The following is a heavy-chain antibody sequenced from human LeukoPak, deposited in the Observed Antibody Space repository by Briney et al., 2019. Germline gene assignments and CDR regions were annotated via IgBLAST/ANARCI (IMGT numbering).Heavy chain of an antibody. D-gene: IGHD2-15*01. CDR1: GLTFSTYG. V-gene: IGHV3-33*01. CDR3: ARGEVVVPAGDYYYGMDV. CDR2: IWYDGSNK. Sequence: GGSLRLSCAVSGLTFSTYGMHWVRQAPGKGLEWVAVIWYDGSNKYYADSVKGRFTISRDNSKNTLYLQMNSLRAEDTAVYYCARGEVVVPAGDYYYGMDVWGQGTTVTVSS. J-gene: IGHJ6*02.